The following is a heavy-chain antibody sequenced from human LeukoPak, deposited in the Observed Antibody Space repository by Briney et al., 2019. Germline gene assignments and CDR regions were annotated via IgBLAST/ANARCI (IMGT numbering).Heavy chain of an antibody. J-gene: IGHJ4*02. CDR3: AKCRQYSSGPFDY. D-gene: IGHD6-19*01. CDR1: GFTFSSYA. V-gene: IGHV3-23*01. Sequence: GGSLRLSCATSGFTFSSYAMSWVRQAPGKGLEWVSSISGSGGNTYYADSVKGRFTISRDYSKNTLYLQMNSLRTEETAVYYCAKCRQYSSGPFDYWGQGTLVTVSS. CDR2: ISGSGGNT.